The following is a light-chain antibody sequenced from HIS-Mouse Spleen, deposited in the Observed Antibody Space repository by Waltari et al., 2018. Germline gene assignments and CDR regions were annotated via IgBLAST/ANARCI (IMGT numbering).Light chain of an antibody. CDR1: ALPKKY. V-gene: IGLV3-10*01. J-gene: IGLJ2*01. CDR3: YSTDSSGNHRV. CDR2: EDS. Sequence: SYELTQPPSVSVSPGQTARITCSGDALPKKYAYWYQQKSGHAPVLVIYEDSKRPSGSPEGFSGSSSGKIATLTISVAQVEDEADYYCYSTDSSGNHRVFGGGTKLTVL.